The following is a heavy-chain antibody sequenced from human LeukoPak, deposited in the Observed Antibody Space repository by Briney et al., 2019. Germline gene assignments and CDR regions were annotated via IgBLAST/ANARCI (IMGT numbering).Heavy chain of an antibody. D-gene: IGHD3-22*01. CDR1: GFSLSTSGVG. CDR3: ARRDSSGYYTEYFQH. Sequence: SGPTLVKPTQTLTLTCTFSGFSLSTSGVGVGWIRQPPGKALEWLALIYWNDDKRYSPSLKSRLTITKDTSKNQVVLTMTNMDPVDTATYYCARRDSSGYYTEYFQHWGQGTLVTVSS. J-gene: IGHJ1*01. V-gene: IGHV2-5*01. CDR2: IYWNDDK.